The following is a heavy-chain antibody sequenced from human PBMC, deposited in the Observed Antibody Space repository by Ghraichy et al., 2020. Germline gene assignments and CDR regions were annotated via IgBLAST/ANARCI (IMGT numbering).Heavy chain of an antibody. CDR1: GYTFTGYY. D-gene: IGHD1-7*01. CDR2: INPNSGGT. CDR3: ARGEKLELEGDAFDI. V-gene: IGHV1-2*04. J-gene: IGHJ3*02. Sequence: ASVKVSCKASGYTFTGYYMHWVRQAPGQGLEWMGWINPNSGGTNYAQKFQGWVTMTRDTSISTAYMELSRLRSDDTAVYYCARGEKLELEGDAFDIWGQGTMVTVSS.